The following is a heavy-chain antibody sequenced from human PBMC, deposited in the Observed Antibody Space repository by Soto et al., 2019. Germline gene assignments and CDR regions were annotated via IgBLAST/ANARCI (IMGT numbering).Heavy chain of an antibody. V-gene: IGHV4-59*01. D-gene: IGHD3-22*01. CDR2: IHNSGTS. J-gene: IGHJ5*01. Sequence: SETLSLTCTVSGDTSTSYYWGWIRQAPGKGLEWIGHIHNSGTSTHNPSLNGRVTISIDMSKKQFSLKLTSLASADTAVYYCARDFYDSVGYTWFDSWSQGTLVTVSS. CDR3: ARDFYDSVGYTWFDS. CDR1: GDTSTSYY.